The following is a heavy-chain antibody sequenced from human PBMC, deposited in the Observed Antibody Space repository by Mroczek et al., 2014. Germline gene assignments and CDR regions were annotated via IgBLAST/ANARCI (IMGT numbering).Heavy chain of an antibody. Sequence: QVQLQQWGAGLLKPSETLSLTCAVYGGSFSGYYWSWIRQPPGKGLEWIGEINHSGSTNYNPSLKSRVTISVDTSKNQFSLKLSSVTAADTAVYYCAARSTSRIRYMDVWGKGTTVTVSS. V-gene: IGHV4-34*01. D-gene: IGHD2-2*01. CDR2: INHSGST. CDR1: GGSFSGYY. J-gene: IGHJ6*03. CDR3: AARSTSRIRYMDV.